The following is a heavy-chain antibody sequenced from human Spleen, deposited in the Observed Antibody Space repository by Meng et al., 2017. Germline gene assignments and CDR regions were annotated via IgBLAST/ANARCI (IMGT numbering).Heavy chain of an antibody. V-gene: IGHV1-2*06. J-gene: IGHJ5*02. CDR2: INPNSGGT. CDR3: ARDSAAGTTNWFDP. Sequence: QVELVQSGAEVKKPGASVKVSCKASGYTFTGYYMHWVRQAPGQGLEWMGRINPNSGGTNYAQNFQGRVTMTRDTSISTAYMELSRLRFDDTAVYYCARDSAAGTTNWFDPWGQGTLVTVSS. D-gene: IGHD6-13*01. CDR1: GYTFTGYY.